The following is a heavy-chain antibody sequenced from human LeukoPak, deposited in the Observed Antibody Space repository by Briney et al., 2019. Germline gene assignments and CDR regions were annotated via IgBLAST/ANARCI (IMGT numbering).Heavy chain of an antibody. V-gene: IGHV3-30*18. D-gene: IGHD3-22*01. CDR3: AKGDSGFYFYFDY. CDR1: EFTFSNYG. J-gene: IGHJ4*02. CDR2: ISSDGSEE. Sequence: GGSLRLSCAASEFTFSNYGMHWVRQAPGKGLELVAGISSDGSEEYYADSVEGRFTISRDNPKNTLYLEMNSLRAEDTAVYYCAKGDSGFYFYFDYWGRGTLVTVSS.